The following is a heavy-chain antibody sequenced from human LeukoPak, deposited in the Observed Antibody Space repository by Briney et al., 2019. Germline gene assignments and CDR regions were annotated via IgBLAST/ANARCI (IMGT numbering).Heavy chain of an antibody. V-gene: IGHV1-69*04. CDR1: GGTFSSYA. Sequence: ASVKVSCKASGGTFSSYAISWVRQAPGQGLEWMGRIIPILGIANYAQKFQGRVTITADKSTSTAYMELSSLRSEDTAVYYCASGPIPYSSGWSRFDYWGQGTLVTVSS. J-gene: IGHJ4*02. CDR2: IIPILGIA. CDR3: ASGPIPYSSGWSRFDY. D-gene: IGHD6-19*01.